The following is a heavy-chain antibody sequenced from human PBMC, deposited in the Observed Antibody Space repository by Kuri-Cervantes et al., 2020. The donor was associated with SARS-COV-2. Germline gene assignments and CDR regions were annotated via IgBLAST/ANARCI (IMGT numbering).Heavy chain of an antibody. D-gene: IGHD4-11*01. CDR1: GYSISSGYY. V-gene: IGHV4-38-2*02. Sequence: LRLSCTVSGYSISSGYYWGWIRQPPGKGLEWIGSIYHSGSTYYNPSLKSRVTISVDTSKNQFSLKLSSVTAADTAVYYCARTYDTVTGDAFDIWGQGTMVTVSS. CDR2: IYHSGST. CDR3: ARTYDTVTGDAFDI. J-gene: IGHJ3*02.